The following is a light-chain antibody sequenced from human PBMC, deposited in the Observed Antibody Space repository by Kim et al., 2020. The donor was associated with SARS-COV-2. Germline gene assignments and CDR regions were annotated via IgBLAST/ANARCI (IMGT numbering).Light chain of an antibody. J-gene: IGLJ2*01. V-gene: IGLV2-14*01. CDR1: SSDVGGHDY. CDR2: GVT. CDR3: CSYTSSSNLA. Sequence: QSALTQPASVSGSPGQSITISCTGTSSDVGGHDYVSWYQQHPGKAPKLMIYGVTKRASGVSNRFSASKSGNTASLTISGLQGEDEAHYYCCSYTSSSNLAFGGGTQLTVL.